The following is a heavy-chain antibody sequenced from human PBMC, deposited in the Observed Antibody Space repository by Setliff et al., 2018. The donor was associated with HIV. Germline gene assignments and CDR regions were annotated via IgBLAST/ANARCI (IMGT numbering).Heavy chain of an antibody. J-gene: IGHJ4*02. D-gene: IGHD3-16*01. CDR1: GGSITSYY. Sequence: PSETLSLTCTVSGGSITSYYWSWIPQPAGKGLEWFGHIYISGSTNYNPSFESRVTMSIDTSKNQFSLKRSSVTAADTAVYYCARGGGTGSFDYWGQGTLVTVSS. CDR2: IYISGST. V-gene: IGHV4-4*07. CDR3: ARGGGTGSFDY.